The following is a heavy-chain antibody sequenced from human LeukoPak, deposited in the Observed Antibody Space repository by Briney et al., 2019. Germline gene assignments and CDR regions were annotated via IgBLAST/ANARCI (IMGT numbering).Heavy chain of an antibody. CDR3: ARPLYCGSGSYFDY. D-gene: IGHD3-10*01. CDR2: VSAYDGDT. V-gene: IGHV1-18*04. Sequence: ASVKVSCKASGYTFITYGMSWVRQAPGQGLEWMGWVSAYDGDTKYAQKFQGRVTMTTDTSTSTAYMELRSLRSDDTAVYFCARPLYCGSGSYFDYWGQGTLVTVSS. J-gene: IGHJ4*02. CDR1: GYTFITYG.